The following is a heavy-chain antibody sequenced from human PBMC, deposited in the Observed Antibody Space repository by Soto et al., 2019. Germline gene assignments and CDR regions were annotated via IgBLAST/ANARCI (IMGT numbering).Heavy chain of an antibody. CDR2: IYYSGST. CDR1: GGSISSGGYY. V-gene: IGHV4-31*03. J-gene: IGHJ5*02. CDR3: ARYSDYYDSSGYYVDWFDP. Sequence: QVQLQESGPGLVKPSQTLSLTCTVSGGSISSGGYYWSWIRQQPGKGLEWIGYIYYSGSTYYNPSRKSRVTISVDASKNQLSLKLSSVTAADTAVYYCARYSDYYDSSGYYVDWFDPWGQGTLVTVSS. D-gene: IGHD3-22*01.